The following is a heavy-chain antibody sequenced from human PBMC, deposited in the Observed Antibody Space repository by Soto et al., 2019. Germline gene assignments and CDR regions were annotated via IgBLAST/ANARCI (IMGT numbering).Heavy chain of an antibody. Sequence: SETLSLTCAVYGGSVSSGNYYWSWIRQPPGKGLEWIGEMSHRGGAHFNPSLKSRVTISVDTSKNHFSLKMSSVTAADTALYYCARVERGTATTVVDAFDIWGPGTMVTVSS. CDR3: ARVERGTATTVVDAFDI. V-gene: IGHV4-61*03. J-gene: IGHJ3*02. CDR2: MSHRGGA. D-gene: IGHD1-1*01. CDR1: GGSVSSGNYY.